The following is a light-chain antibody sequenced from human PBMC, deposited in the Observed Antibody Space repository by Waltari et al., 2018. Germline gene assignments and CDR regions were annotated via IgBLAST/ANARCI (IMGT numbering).Light chain of an antibody. CDR1: GSDVGNYNI. J-gene: IGLJ1*01. CDR2: EVT. V-gene: IGLV2-23*02. CDR3: CSYVGLGTYV. Sequence: QSGLTQPASASGPPGQSVPIPCPGTGSDVGNYNIVSWYQQHPGKAPKLLIYEVTKRASWTSDRFSASKSGNTASLTISGLQAQEDEADYYCCSYVGLGTYVFGTGTKVTV.